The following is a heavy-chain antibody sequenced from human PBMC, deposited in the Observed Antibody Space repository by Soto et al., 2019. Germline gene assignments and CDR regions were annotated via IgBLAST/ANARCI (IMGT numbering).Heavy chain of an antibody. J-gene: IGHJ5*02. Sequence: PSETLSLTCTVSVGSISSSSYYWGWIRQPPGKGLEWIGSIYYSGSIYYNPSLKSRVTISVDTSKDQFSLKLSSVTATDTAVYYCARHRFNEWELLRDLYNWFDPWGQGTLVTVSS. CDR1: VGSISSSSYY. CDR3: ARHRFNEWELLRDLYNWFDP. V-gene: IGHV4-39*01. D-gene: IGHD1-26*01. CDR2: IYYSGSI.